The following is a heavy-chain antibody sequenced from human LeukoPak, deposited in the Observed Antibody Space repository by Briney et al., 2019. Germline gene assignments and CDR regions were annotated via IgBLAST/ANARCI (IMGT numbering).Heavy chain of an antibody. V-gene: IGHV1-8*01. J-gene: IGHJ6*02. Sequence: ASVKVSCTASGYTFTSYDINWVRQATGQGLEWMGWMNPNSGNTGYAQTFQGRVTMTRNTSISTAYMELSSLRSEDTAVYYCARGSRRDYDFWSGPTYYGMDVWGQGTTVTVSS. D-gene: IGHD3-3*01. CDR1: GYTFTSYD. CDR2: MNPNSGNT. CDR3: ARGSRRDYDFWSGPTYYGMDV.